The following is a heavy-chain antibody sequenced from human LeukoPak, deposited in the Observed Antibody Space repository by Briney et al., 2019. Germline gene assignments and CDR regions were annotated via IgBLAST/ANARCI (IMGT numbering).Heavy chain of an antibody. CDR2: ISGSGVTT. J-gene: IGHJ1*01. CDR1: GFTFSSYA. D-gene: IGHD1-26*01. CDR3: AKKVVVGATSPYSDFQD. V-gene: IGHV3-23*01. Sequence: GGSLRLSCVASGFTFSSYAMSWVRQAPGKGLEWVSAISGSGVTTHYAGSVKGRFSISGDNSKNTLYLQMNSLRAEGTALYYCAKKVVVGATSPYSDFQDWGQGTLVTVSS.